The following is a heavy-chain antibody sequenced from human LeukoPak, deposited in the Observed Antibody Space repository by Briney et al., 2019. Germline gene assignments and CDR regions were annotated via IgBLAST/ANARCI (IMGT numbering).Heavy chain of an antibody. J-gene: IGHJ4*02. CDR2: INAGNGNT. CDR1: GYTFTSYA. CDR3: TIGYFGEFPHG. D-gene: IGHD3-10*01. V-gene: IGHV1-3*01. Sequence: GASVKVSCKASGYTFTSYAMHWVRQAPGQRLEWMGWINAGNGNTKYSQKFQGRVTMTRNTSINTAYMELSSLTSEDTAVYYCTIGYFGEFPHGWGRGTLVTVSS.